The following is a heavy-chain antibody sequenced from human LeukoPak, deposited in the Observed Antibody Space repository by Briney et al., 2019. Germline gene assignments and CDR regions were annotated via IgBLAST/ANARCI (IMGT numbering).Heavy chain of an antibody. CDR3: ARVACSSTSCIDAFDI. CDR1: GGSISSDY. V-gene: IGHV4-4*07. D-gene: IGHD2-2*01. J-gene: IGHJ3*02. CDR2: IYTSGST. Sequence: SETLSLTCTVSGGSISSDYWSWIRQPAGKGLEWIGRIYTSGSTNYNPSLKSRVTISVDTSKNQFSLKLSSVTAADTAVYYCARVACSSTSCIDAFDIWGQGTMVTVSS.